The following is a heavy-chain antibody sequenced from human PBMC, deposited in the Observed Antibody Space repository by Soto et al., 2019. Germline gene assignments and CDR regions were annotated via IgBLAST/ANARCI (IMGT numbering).Heavy chain of an antibody. V-gene: IGHV1-3*01. J-gene: IGHJ6*02. Sequence: ASVKVSCKASGYTFTSYAMHWVRQAPGQRLEWMGWINAGNGNTKYSQKFQGRVTITRDTSASTAYMELSSLRSEDTAVYYCAREGRFSEWLLSYYYYGMDVWGQGTTVTVSS. CDR3: AREGRFSEWLLSYYYYGMDV. CDR2: INAGNGNT. D-gene: IGHD3-3*01. CDR1: GYTFTSYA.